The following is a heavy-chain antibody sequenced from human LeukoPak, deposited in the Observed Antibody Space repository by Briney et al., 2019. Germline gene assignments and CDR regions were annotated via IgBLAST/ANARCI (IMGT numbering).Heavy chain of an antibody. CDR2: IGISEGNI. Sequence: GGSLRLSCAASGFTVSNNYMTWVRQAPGKGLEWVSYIGISEGNIYYANSVKGRFTISRDNAKNSLYLQMNSLRAEDTAVYYCAREEINCGGDCHLYWGQGTLVTVSS. CDR1: GFTVSNNY. J-gene: IGHJ4*02. CDR3: AREEINCGGDCHLY. V-gene: IGHV3-69-1*02. D-gene: IGHD2-21*02.